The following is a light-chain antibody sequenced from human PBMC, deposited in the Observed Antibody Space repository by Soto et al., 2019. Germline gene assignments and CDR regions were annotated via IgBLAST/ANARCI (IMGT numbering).Light chain of an antibody. CDR1: QSGSSSY. Sequence: EIVLTQSPATLSLSPRARATLSCGASQSGSSSYLAWYQQKPGLAPRLLISHASSRATGIPDRFSGSGSRTGFTHAIRRLEPYDCAVYYCQQYGSSRRAFGKGTRLPIK. J-gene: IGKJ5*01. V-gene: IGKV3D-20*01. CDR2: HAS. CDR3: QQYGSSRRA.